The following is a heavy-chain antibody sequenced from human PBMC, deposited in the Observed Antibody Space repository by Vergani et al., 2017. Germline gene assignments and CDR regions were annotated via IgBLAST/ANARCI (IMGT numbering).Heavy chain of an antibody. CDR3: ARAYYYGSGSSSLLSWFDP. J-gene: IGHJ5*02. CDR1: GGSISSYY. V-gene: IGHV4-59*01. CDR2: IYYSGST. Sequence: QVQLQESGPGLVKPSETLSLTCTVSGGSISSYYWSWIRQPPGKGLEWIGYIYYSGSTNYNPSLKSRVTISVDTSKNQFSLKLSSVTAADTAVYYCARAYYYGSGSSSLLSWFDPWGQGTLVTVSS. D-gene: IGHD3-10*01.